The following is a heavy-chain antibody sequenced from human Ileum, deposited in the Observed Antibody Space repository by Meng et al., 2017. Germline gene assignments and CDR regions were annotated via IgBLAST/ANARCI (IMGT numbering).Heavy chain of an antibody. CDR3: ARERIRELGLFDS. D-gene: IGHD3-10*01. CDR1: GDSIGNSKW. Sequence: QWHLKESGPGPVQPSGPMSLACAVSGDSIGNSKWWSWLRQRPGKGLEWIGEISNSGKTVYSPSLKSRVRISLDKSNNQFSLTLNFVTAADTAMYYCARERIRELGLFDSWGQGTLVTVSS. V-gene: IGHV4-4*02. CDR2: ISNSGKT. J-gene: IGHJ4*02.